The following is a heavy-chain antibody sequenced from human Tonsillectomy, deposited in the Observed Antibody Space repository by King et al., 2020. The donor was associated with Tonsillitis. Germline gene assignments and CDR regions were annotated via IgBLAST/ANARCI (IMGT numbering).Heavy chain of an antibody. D-gene: IGHD3-22*01. CDR3: ARSAPIDNSAYYKNFVDY. Sequence: VQLVESGAEVKKSGASVKVFCKASGYSFSNYYIHWMRQAPGQGLEWMGVINCNGGGTSYAQKFQGRVTMTRDTSTSTVYMDLSSLRSDDTAIYYCARSAPIDNSAYYKNFVDYWGLGTLVTVSS. V-gene: IGHV1-46*01. J-gene: IGHJ4*02. CDR1: GYSFSNYY. CDR2: INCNGGGT.